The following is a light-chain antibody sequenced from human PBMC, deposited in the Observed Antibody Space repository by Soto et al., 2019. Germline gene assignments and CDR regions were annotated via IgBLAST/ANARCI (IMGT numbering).Light chain of an antibody. J-gene: IGLJ2*01. CDR1: TSDVGSYNL. Sequence: QSVLTQPASVSGSPGQSITISCTGTTSDVGSYNLVSWFQQHPGTAPKLMIYKVTERPSGVSDRFSGSKSGSTASLTISGLHAEDEADYYCGSYADGNTLVFGGGTKLTVL. CDR3: GSYADGNTLV. V-gene: IGLV2-23*02. CDR2: KVT.